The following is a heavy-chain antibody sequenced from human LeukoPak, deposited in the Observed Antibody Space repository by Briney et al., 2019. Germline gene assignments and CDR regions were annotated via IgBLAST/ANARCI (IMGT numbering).Heavy chain of an antibody. CDR3: ARAGGYCSSTSCYYYYYYYMDV. V-gene: IGHV3-48*04. CDR1: GFTFSSYS. Sequence: PGGSLRLFCAASGFTFSSYSMNWVRQAPGEGPEWASYISSSSSTIYYADSVKGRFTISRDNAKNSLYLQMNSLRAEDTAVYYCARAGGYCSSTSCYYYYYYYMDVWGKGTTVTVSS. J-gene: IGHJ6*03. CDR2: ISSSSSTI. D-gene: IGHD2-2*01.